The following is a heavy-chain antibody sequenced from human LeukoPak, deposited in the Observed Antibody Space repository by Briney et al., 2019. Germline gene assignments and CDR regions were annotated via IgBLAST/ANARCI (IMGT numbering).Heavy chain of an antibody. V-gene: IGHV3-33*06. CDR2: IWYDGSNK. CDR3: AKDTGLVGATRYYFDY. CDR1: GFTFSSYG. D-gene: IGHD1-26*01. Sequence: GRSLRLSCAASGFTFSSYGMHWVRQAPGKGLECVAVIWYDGSNKYYADSVKGRFTISRDNSQNTLYLQMNSLRVEDTAVYYCAKDTGLVGATRYYFDYWGQGTLVTVSS. J-gene: IGHJ4*02.